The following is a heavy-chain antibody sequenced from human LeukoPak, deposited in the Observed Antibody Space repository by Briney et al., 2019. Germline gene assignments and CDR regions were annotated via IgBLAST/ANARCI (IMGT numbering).Heavy chain of an antibody. V-gene: IGHV4-61*02. CDR1: GGSISSGSYY. CDR3: ARGPSGRRYYYYYYYMDV. Sequence: PSETLSLTCTVSGGSISSGSYYWSWIRQPAGKGLEWIGRIYTSGSTNYNPSLKSRVTISVDTSKNQFSLKLSSVTAADTAVYYCARGPSGRRYYYYYYYMDVWGKGTTVTISS. J-gene: IGHJ6*03. CDR2: IYTSGST. D-gene: IGHD3-3*01.